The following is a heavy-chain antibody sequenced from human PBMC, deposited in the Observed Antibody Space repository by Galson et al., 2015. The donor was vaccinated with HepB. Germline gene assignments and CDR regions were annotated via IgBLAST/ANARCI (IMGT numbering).Heavy chain of an antibody. V-gene: IGHV3-30*18. CDR2: MSYDGSNK. J-gene: IGHJ6*02. D-gene: IGHD3-22*01. CDR3: AKGAYDSSGYYYYYGMDV. CDR1: GFTFSSYG. Sequence: LRLSCAASGFTFSSYGMHWVRQAPGKGLEWVAVMSYDGSNKYYADSVKGRFTISRDNSKNTLYLQMNSLRAEDTAVYYCAKGAYDSSGYYYYYGMDVWGQGTTVTVSS.